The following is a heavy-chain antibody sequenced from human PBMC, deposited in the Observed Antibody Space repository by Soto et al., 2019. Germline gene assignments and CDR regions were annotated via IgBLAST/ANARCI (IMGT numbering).Heavy chain of an antibody. CDR2: VYYDGST. Sequence: SETLSLTCTVSGDYICYYYWSWIRQPPGKGLEWIGYVYYDGSTNYNPSLESRVTMPIDTSKNQFSLKLSSVIAADTAVYYCVSYDRQSGRYALDYWGQGTLVTVSS. CDR1: GDYICYYY. V-gene: IGHV4-59*01. D-gene: IGHD3-10*01. J-gene: IGHJ4*02. CDR3: VSYDRQSGRYALDY.